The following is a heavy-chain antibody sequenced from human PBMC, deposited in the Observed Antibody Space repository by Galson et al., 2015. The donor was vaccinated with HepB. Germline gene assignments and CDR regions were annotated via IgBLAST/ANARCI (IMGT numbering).Heavy chain of an antibody. Sequence: SLRLSCAASGFTFSDYYMSWIRQAPGKGLEWVSYISSSSSYTNYADSVKGRVNISRDNAKNSLYLQMNSLRAEDTAVYYCARVASPPSSWPSLEYFQHWGQGTLVTVSS. J-gene: IGHJ1*01. V-gene: IGHV3-11*06. CDR1: GFTFSDYY. CDR3: ARVASPPSSWPSLEYFQH. CDR2: ISSSSSYT. D-gene: IGHD6-13*01.